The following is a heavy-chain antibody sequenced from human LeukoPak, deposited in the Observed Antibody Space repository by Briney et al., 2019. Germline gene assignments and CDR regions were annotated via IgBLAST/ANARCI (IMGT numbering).Heavy chain of an antibody. CDR3: ATHGDVYGSGSYYPPPTLDY. CDR2: ISYDGSNK. CDR1: GFTFSSYG. V-gene: IGHV3-30*03. J-gene: IGHJ4*02. D-gene: IGHD3-10*01. Sequence: PGRSLRLSCAASGFTFSSYGMHWVRQAPGKGLEWVAVISYDGSNKYYADSVKGRFTISRDNSKNTLYLQMNSLRAEDTAVYYCATHGDVYGSGSYYPPPTLDYWGQGTLVTVSS.